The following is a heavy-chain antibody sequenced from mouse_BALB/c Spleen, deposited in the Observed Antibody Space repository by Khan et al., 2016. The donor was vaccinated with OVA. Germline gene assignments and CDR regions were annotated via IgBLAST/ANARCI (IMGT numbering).Heavy chain of an antibody. J-gene: IGHJ1*01. V-gene: IGHV1S29*02. CDR1: GYTFTDYN. CDR2: IYPYNDGT. D-gene: IGHD1-1*01. CDR3: ARWDYGRNYWFNEV. Sequence: EVQLQESGPELVKPGASVKISCKASGYTFTDYNMHWVKQSHGKSLEWIGYIYPYNDGTVSNQKFKTKATLTVDNSSSTAYMELRSLTSEDYSVYDSARWDYGRNYWFNEVWGEGTTGKVSS.